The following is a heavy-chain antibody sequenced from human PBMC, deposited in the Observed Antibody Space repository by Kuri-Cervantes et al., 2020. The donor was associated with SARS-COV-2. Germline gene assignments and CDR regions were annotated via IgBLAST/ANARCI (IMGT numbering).Heavy chain of an antibody. V-gene: IGHV3-30-3*01. CDR1: GFTFSSYA. Sequence: GGSLRLSCAASGFTFSSYAMHWVRQAPGKGLEWVAVISYDGSNKYYADSVKGRFTISRDNSKNTLYLQMNSLRAEDTAVYYCARDLGVVVPAIDYGMDVWGQGTMVTVSS. J-gene: IGHJ6*02. CDR2: ISYDGSNK. D-gene: IGHD2-2*01. CDR3: ARDLGVVVPAIDYGMDV.